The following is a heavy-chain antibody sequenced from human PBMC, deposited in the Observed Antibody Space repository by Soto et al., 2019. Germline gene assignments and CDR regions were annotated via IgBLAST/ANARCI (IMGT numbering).Heavy chain of an antibody. CDR2: IKQVGSEK. CDR1: GFTFSSYW. D-gene: IGHD3-3*01. J-gene: IGHJ4*02. V-gene: IGHV3-7*01. Sequence: VGSLRLSCAASGFTFSSYWMGWVRQAPGKGLEWVANIKQVGSEKYYVDSVKGRFTISRDNAKNSLYLQMNSLRAEDTAVYYCAREWSYFDYWGQGTLVTVSS. CDR3: AREWSYFDY.